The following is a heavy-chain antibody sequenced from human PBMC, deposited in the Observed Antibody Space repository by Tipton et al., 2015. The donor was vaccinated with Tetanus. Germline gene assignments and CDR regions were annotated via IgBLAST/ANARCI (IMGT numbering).Heavy chain of an antibody. J-gene: IGHJ4*02. D-gene: IGHD3-10*01. CDR2: IFYTGST. CDR3: AGLYYYDSASYPLY. V-gene: IGHV4-39*01. Sequence: TLSLTCIVSGGSISSSSYYWGWVRQPPGKGLEWIGSIFYTGSTYYNPSLKSRVTMSVHTSKNQFSLRLRSVTAADTAVFYCAGLYYYDSASYPLYWGQGTLVTVSS. CDR1: GGSISSSSYY.